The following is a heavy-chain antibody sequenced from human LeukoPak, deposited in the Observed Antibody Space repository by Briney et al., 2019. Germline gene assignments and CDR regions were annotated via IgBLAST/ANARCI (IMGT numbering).Heavy chain of an antibody. J-gene: IGHJ3*02. CDR3: ARDRKWLVPDDAFDI. CDR1: GFTFSSYA. D-gene: IGHD6-19*01. CDR2: ISGSGGST. V-gene: IGHV3-23*01. Sequence: TGGSLRLSCAASGFTFSSYAMSWVRQAPGKGLEWVSAISGSGGSTYYADSVKGRFTISRDNSKNSLYLQMNSLRAEDTAVYYCARDRKWLVPDDAFDIWGQGTMVTVSS.